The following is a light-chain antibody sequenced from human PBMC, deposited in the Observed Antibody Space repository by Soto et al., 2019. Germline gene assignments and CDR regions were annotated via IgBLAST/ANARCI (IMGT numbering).Light chain of an antibody. J-gene: IGKJ1*01. CDR1: QNIRSC. CDR3: QQSYTTPWT. CDR2: AAS. Sequence: DIQMTQSPSSLSASVGDTVTITCRASQNIRSCLNWYQHKPGKAPNLLCYAASSLQSGVPSRFSGSGSGKHFTLTISSLQPEDIATYYCQQSYTTPWTFGQGTEVEIK. V-gene: IGKV1-39*01.